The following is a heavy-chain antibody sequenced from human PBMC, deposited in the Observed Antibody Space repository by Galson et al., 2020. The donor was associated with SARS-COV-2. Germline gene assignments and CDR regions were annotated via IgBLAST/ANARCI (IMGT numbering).Heavy chain of an antibody. D-gene: IGHD1-26*01. Sequence: SETLSLTCAVSGDSISSGGYSWSWIRQPPGKGLEWIGYIFQTGSTYYNSSLESRVKILLDRSKDQFSLMLNSVTAADTAVYYCARDSLRGSHWGQGILVTVSS. CDR1: GDSISSGGYS. CDR3: ARDSLRGSH. V-gene: IGHV4-30-2*01. J-gene: IGHJ4*02. CDR2: IFQTGST.